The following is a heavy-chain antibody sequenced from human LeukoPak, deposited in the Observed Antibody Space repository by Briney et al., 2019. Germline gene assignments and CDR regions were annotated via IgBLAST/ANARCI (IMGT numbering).Heavy chain of an antibody. V-gene: IGHV6-1*01. CDR3: ARQSLGYVDY. J-gene: IGHJ4*02. Sequence: KPSQTLSLTCAISGDSVSNKDAAWNWIRQSPSRGLEWLGRTYYRSKWSNDYAVSVKSRITINPDTSKNQFSLQLRSVTPDDTAVYYCARQSLGYVDYWGQGSRVTVSS. CDR2: TYYRSKWSN. D-gene: IGHD2-15*01. CDR1: GDSVSNKDAA.